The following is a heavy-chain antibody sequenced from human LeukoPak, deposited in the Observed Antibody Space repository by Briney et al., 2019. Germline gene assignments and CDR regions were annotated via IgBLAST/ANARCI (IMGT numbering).Heavy chain of an antibody. J-gene: IGHJ4*02. CDR3: ARGGASVAGTAFDY. CDR1: GGSFSTYY. V-gene: IGHV4-34*01. Sequence: SETLSLTCDVYGGSFSTYYWSWIRQPPGKGLEWIGEINHSGGTSYNPSLKSRVTISVDTSKNQFSLKLSSVTVADTAVYYCARGGASVAGTAFDYWGQGALVTVSS. D-gene: IGHD6-19*01. CDR2: INHSGGT.